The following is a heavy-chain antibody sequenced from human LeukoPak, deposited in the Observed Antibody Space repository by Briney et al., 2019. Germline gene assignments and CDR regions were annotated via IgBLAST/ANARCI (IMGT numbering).Heavy chain of an antibody. V-gene: IGHV3-7*01. CDR2: IRQDGSEK. D-gene: IGHD3-10*02. CDR3: AERGITMIGGV. J-gene: IGHJ6*04. CDR1: GFTFSNYG. Sequence: GGSLRLSCAASGFTFSNYGMHWVRQAPGKGLEWVANIRQDGSEKYYVDSVKGRFTISRDNAKNSLYLQMNSLRAEETAVYYCAERGITMIGGVWGKGTTVTISS.